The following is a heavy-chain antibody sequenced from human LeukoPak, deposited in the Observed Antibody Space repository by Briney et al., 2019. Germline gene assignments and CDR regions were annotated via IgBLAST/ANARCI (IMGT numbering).Heavy chain of an antibody. Sequence: SESLSLTCTVSGGSISSGDYYWSWIRQPPGKGLEWIVYIYYSGSTYYNPSLKSRLTISVDTSKNQFSLKLSSVTAADTAVYYCARRKSGWFDPWGQGTLVTVSS. CDR1: GGSISSGDYY. V-gene: IGHV4-30-4*01. CDR3: ARRKSGWFDP. CDR2: IYYSGST. J-gene: IGHJ5*02.